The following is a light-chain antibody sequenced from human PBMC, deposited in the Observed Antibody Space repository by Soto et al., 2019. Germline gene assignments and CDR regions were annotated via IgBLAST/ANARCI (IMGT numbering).Light chain of an antibody. J-gene: IGLJ1*01. CDR1: SSNIGSNY. Sequence: QPVLTQPPSASGTPGQRVTISCSGSSSNIGSNYVYWYQQLPGTAPKVLIYRNNQRPSGVPDRFSGSKSGTSASLAISGLRSEDEDDYYCAAWDDSLSGSYVFGKGTKLTVL. CDR2: RNN. CDR3: AAWDDSLSGSYV. V-gene: IGLV1-47*01.